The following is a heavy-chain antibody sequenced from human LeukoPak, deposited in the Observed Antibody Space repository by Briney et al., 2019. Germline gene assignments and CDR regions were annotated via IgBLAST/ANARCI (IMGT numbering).Heavy chain of an antibody. CDR2: ISYDGSNK. Sequence: PGRSQRLSCAASGFTFSSYAMHWVRQAPGKGLEWVAVISYDGSNKYYADSVKGRFTISRDNSKNTLYLQMNSLRAEDTAVYYCARDSSQDYFDYWGQGTLVTVSS. CDR1: GFTFSSYA. V-gene: IGHV3-30*04. CDR3: ARDSSQDYFDY. D-gene: IGHD2/OR15-2a*01. J-gene: IGHJ4*02.